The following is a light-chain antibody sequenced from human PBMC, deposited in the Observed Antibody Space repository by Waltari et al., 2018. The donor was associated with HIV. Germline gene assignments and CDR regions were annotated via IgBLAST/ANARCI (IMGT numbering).Light chain of an antibody. J-gene: IGLJ3*02. CDR2: DVS. CDR3: SSYTTSSTWV. CDR1: SSDIYHYNS. V-gene: IGLV2-14*03. Sequence: QSALTQPASVSGSPGQSITISCTGTSSDIYHYNSVSWYQQPPGKAPKVIIYDVSNRPSGVSNRFSGSKSGNTASLTISGLQAEDEADYYCSSYTTSSTWVFGGGTKLTVL.